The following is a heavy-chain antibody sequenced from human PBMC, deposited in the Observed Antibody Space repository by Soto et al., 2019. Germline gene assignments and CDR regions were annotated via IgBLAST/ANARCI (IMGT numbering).Heavy chain of an antibody. CDR2: IYYSGST. CDR3: ARAMDSSSVGDYYYGMDV. D-gene: IGHD6-6*01. CDR1: GGSISSYY. J-gene: IGHJ6*02. Sequence: SETLSLTCTVSGGSISSYYWSWIRQPPGKGLEWIGYIYYSGSTNYNPSLKSRVTISVDTSKNQFSLKLSSVTAADTAVYYCARAMDSSSVGDYYYGMDVWGQGTTVTVPS. V-gene: IGHV4-59*01.